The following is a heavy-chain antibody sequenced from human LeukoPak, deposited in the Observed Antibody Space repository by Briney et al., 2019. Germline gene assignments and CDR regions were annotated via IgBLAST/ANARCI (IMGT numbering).Heavy chain of an antibody. D-gene: IGHD3-22*01. Sequence: SETLSLTCAVYGGSFSGYYWSWIRQPPGKGPEWIGEINHSGSTNYNPSLKSRVTISVDTSKNQFSLKLSSVTAADTAVYYCARDTTRYYYDSSGYYYWGQGTLVTVSS. CDR1: GGSFSGYY. J-gene: IGHJ4*02. CDR3: ARDTTRYYYDSSGYYY. CDR2: INHSGST. V-gene: IGHV4-34*01.